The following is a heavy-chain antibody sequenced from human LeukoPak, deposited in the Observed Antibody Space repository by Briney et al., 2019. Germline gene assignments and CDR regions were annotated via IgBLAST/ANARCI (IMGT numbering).Heavy chain of an antibody. CDR3: AKDSKPSYSSSWNYFDY. D-gene: IGHD6-13*01. CDR1: GFTFSSYS. V-gene: IGHV3-21*04. J-gene: IGHJ4*02. CDR2: ISSSSSYI. Sequence: GGSLRLSCAASGFTFSSYSMNWVRQAPGKGLEWVSSISSSSSYIYYADSVKGRFTISRDNSKNSLYLQMNSLRTEDTALYYCAKDSKPSYSSSWNYFDYWGQGTLVTVSS.